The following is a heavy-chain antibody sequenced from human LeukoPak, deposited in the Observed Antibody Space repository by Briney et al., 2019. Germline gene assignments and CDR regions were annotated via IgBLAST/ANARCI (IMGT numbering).Heavy chain of an antibody. J-gene: IGHJ5*02. CDR1: GFTFSDYW. Sequence: GGSLRLSCAASGFTFSDYWIHWVRQAPGKGLVWVSRINTDGSITNYADSVKGRFSISRDTASNTMHLEMNNLRTEDTAVYYCMRDYMGWFDPWGQGTLVTVSS. CDR2: INTDGSIT. V-gene: IGHV3-74*01. CDR3: MRDYMGWFDP. D-gene: IGHD3-10*01.